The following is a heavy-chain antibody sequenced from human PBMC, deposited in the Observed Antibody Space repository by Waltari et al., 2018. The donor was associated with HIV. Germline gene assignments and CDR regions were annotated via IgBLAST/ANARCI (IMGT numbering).Heavy chain of an antibody. V-gene: IGHV4-34*01. CDR2: INHRGST. D-gene: IGHD2-2*02. CDR3: ARARYCSSTRCYTKGRRNSFYYYALDV. J-gene: IGHJ6*02. CDR1: GGSFSGYY. Sequence: QVQLQQWGAGLLKPSETLSPTCAVYGGSFSGYYWRWIRQPPGKGLEWLGEINHRGSTNYNPSRKSRVIISVDTSMNQFSLKLSSGTAADTAVYYCARARYCSSTRCYTKGRRNSFYYYALDVWGQGTTVTVSS.